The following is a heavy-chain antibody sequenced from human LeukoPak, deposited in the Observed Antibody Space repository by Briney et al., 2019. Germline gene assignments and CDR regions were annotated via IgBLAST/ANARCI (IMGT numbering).Heavy chain of an antibody. J-gene: IGHJ4*02. CDR1: GFTVSSNY. CDR2: IYSAGST. V-gene: IGHV3-53*01. D-gene: IGHD1-1*01. Sequence: GGSLRLSCAASGFTVSSNYMSWARQAPGKGLEWVSVIYSAGSTYYADSVKGRFTISRDNSKNTLYLQMNSLRAEDTGVYYCAKNLSPGTYDYWGQGTLVTVSS. CDR3: AKNLSPGTYDY.